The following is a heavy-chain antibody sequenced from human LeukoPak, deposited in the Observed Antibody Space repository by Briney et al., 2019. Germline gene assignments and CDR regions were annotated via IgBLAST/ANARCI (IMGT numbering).Heavy chain of an antibody. D-gene: IGHD3-22*01. CDR3: ARVRDSSGYGPFDY. J-gene: IGHJ4*02. CDR1: GGSISSYY. V-gene: IGHV4-59*08. Sequence: PSETLSLTCTVSGGSISSYYWSWIRQPPGRGLEWIGYIYYSGSTNYNPSLKSRLTISLDTSKNQFSLKLSSVTAADTAVYYCARVRDSSGYGPFDYWGQGTLVTVSS. CDR2: IYYSGST.